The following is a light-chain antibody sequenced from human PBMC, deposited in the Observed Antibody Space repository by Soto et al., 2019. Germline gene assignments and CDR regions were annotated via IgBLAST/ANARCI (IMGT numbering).Light chain of an antibody. CDR1: SSDVGGYNY. V-gene: IGLV2-14*01. Sequence: QSALTQPASVSGSPGQSITISCTGTSSDVGGYNYVSWYQQHPGKAPKLMIYDVSNRPSGVSNRFSGSKSGNTASLTISGLQAEDEADYYFSSYTSSYVVFGGGTKVTVL. CDR3: SSYTSSYVV. J-gene: IGLJ2*01. CDR2: DVS.